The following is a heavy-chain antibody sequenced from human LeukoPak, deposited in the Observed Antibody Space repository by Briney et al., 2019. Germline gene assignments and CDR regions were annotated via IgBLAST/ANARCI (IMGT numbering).Heavy chain of an antibody. J-gene: IGHJ6*03. CDR3: ARGRGDYPYYYYMDV. CDR1: GGSFSGYY. D-gene: IGHD4-17*01. Sequence: SETLSLTCAVYGGSFSGYYWSWIRQPPGKGLEWIGEINHSGSTNYNPSLKSRVTISVDTSKNQFSPKLSSVTAADTAVYYCARGRGDYPYYYYMDVWGKGTTVTVSS. CDR2: INHSGST. V-gene: IGHV4-34*01.